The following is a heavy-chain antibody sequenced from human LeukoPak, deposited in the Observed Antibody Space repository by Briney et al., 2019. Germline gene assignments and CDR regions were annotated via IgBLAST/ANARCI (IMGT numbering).Heavy chain of an antibody. J-gene: IGHJ4*02. V-gene: IGHV1-2*02. Sequence: ASVKVSCKASGYTFTGYYIHWVRQAPGQGLEWMGWINPNINGTNYAQKFQGRVTMTGDRSISTAYMELSRLRSDDTAVYYCARDLYGDYGVGFDVRDYWGQGTLVTVSS. CDR3: ARDLYGDYGVGFDVRDY. CDR1: GYTFTGYY. D-gene: IGHD4-17*01. CDR2: INPNINGT.